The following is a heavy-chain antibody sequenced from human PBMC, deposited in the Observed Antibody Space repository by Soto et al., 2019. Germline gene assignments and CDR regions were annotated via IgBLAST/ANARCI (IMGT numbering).Heavy chain of an antibody. Sequence: QVQLVESGGGVVQPGRSLRLSCAASGFSFSSSAMHWVRQAPGKGLEWVAVISYDENIKSYADSIKGRFTISRDNSKNTLYLQMDRLRGDDTAVYHCARDRTGEDPGGWFVPWGQGTLVTVSS. D-gene: IGHD3-10*01. V-gene: IGHV3-30-3*01. CDR3: ARDRTGEDPGGWFVP. CDR2: ISYDENIK. J-gene: IGHJ5*02. CDR1: GFSFSSSA.